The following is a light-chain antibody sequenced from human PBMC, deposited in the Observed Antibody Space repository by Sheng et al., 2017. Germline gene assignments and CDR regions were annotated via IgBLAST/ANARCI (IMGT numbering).Light chain of an antibody. CDR1: KLGDKY. J-gene: IGLJ2*01. CDR2: QDS. Sequence: SNELTQPPSVSVSPGQTASITCSGDKLGDKYACWYQQKSGHSPMLVIYQDSKRPSGIPERFSGSNSGNTATLTISGTQSMDEADYYCQAWDSATTTVLFGGGTKLTV. V-gene: IGLV3-1*01. CDR3: QAWDSATTTVL.